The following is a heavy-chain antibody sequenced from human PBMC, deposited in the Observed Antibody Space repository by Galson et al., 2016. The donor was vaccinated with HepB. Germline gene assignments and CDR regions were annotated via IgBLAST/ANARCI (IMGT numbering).Heavy chain of an antibody. Sequence: SLRLSCAASGFTFSAYAMSWVRQAPGKGLEWVSSISSDSSFIYYADSVKGRFTISRDNARNSLDLQMNSLRAEDTAVYYCARPLRPVAGTPYYFDSWGPGALVTVSS. D-gene: IGHD6-19*01. V-gene: IGHV3-21*01. CDR3: ARPLRPVAGTPYYFDS. CDR1: GFTFSAYA. J-gene: IGHJ4*02. CDR2: ISSDSSFI.